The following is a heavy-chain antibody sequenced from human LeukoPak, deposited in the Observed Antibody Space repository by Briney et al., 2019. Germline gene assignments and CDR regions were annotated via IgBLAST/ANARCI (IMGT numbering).Heavy chain of an antibody. CDR1: GFTFSSYA. CDR3: AKARPLDIVVVVTAYDS. J-gene: IGHJ5*01. CDR2: ICASGGST. D-gene: IGHD2-15*01. Sequence: GGCLRLSCAASGFTFSSYAMSWVRQAPGKGLEWVSAICASGGSTNYADSVKGRFTISRDNSKNTLYLQMNSLRAEDTAVYYCAKARPLDIVVVVTAYDSWGQGTLVTVSA. V-gene: IGHV3-23*01.